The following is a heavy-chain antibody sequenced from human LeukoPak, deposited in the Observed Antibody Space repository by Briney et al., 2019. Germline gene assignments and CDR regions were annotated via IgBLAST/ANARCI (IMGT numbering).Heavy chain of an antibody. CDR2: IYTSGST. J-gene: IGHJ4*02. Sequence: SETLSLTCTVSGGSISSGSYYWSWIRQPAGKGLEWIGRIYTSGSTNYNPSLKSRVTISVDTSKNQFSLKLSSVTAAHTAVYYCARESPRSGGSHWGQGTLVTVSS. CDR1: GGSISSGSYY. D-gene: IGHD2-15*01. V-gene: IGHV4-61*02. CDR3: ARESPRSGGSH.